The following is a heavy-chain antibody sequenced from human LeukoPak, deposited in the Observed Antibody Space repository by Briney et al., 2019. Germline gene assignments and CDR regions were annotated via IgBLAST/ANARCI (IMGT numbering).Heavy chain of an antibody. CDR3: ARDVLRYFDWLLNGPQNGFDY. CDR1: GYTLTQLS. Sequence: GASVKVSCRVSGYTLTQLSMHWVRQAPGKGLEWMGGFDPEDGETIYAQKFQGRVTMTEDTSTDTAYMDLTSLRSEDTAVYYCARDVLRYFDWLLNGPQNGFDYWGQGTLVTVSS. J-gene: IGHJ4*02. V-gene: IGHV1-24*01. CDR2: FDPEDGET. D-gene: IGHD3-9*01.